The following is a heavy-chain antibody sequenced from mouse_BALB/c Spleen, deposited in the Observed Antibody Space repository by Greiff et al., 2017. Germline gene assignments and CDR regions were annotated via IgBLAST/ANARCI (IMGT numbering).Heavy chain of an antibody. Sequence: EVKLVESGGGLVQPGGSRKLSCAASGFTFSSFGMHWVRQAPEKGLEWVGYISSGSSTIYYADTVKGRFTISRDNPKNTLFLQMTRLRSEDTAMYYCARSGYDYAGFAYWGQGTLVTVSA. D-gene: IGHD2-4*01. J-gene: IGHJ3*01. CDR2: ISSGSSTI. CDR3: ARSGYDYAGFAY. CDR1: GFTFSSFG. V-gene: IGHV5-17*02.